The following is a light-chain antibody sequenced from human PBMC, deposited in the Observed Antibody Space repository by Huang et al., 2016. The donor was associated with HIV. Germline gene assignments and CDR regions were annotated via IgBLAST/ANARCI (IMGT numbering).Light chain of an antibody. CDR1: KSVNSK. CDR3: QQYSKWPPNT. V-gene: IGKV3-15*01. CDR2: GAS. Sequence: EIVMTQSPATLSLSPGESATLSCRASKSVNSKLAWYQQKPGQAPRLLSYGASPRATGVPVRFSGSVSGTECTLTISSLQSEDIAVYYCQQYSKWPPNTFGQGTKLESK. J-gene: IGKJ2*01.